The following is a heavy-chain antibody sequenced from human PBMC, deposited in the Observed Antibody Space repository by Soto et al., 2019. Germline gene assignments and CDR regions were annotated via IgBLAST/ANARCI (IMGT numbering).Heavy chain of an antibody. CDR2: IYTSGST. Sequence: SETLSLTCTVSGGSISSYYWSWIRQPAGKGLEWVGRIYTSGSTNYNPSLKSRVTMSVDTSKNQFSLKLSSVTAADTAVYYCARMGDDFWNYGMDVWGQGTTVTVSS. CDR3: ARMGDDFWNYGMDV. CDR1: GGSISSYY. J-gene: IGHJ6*02. D-gene: IGHD3-3*01. V-gene: IGHV4-4*07.